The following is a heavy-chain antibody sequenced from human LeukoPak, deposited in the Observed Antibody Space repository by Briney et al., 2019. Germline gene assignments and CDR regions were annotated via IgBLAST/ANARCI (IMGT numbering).Heavy chain of an antibody. V-gene: IGHV1-8*03. D-gene: IGHD7-27*01. CDR2: MNPNSGNT. CDR3: ANLGLFRGPRNDAFDI. CDR1: GYTFTSYD. Sequence: RASVKVSCKASGYTFTSYDINWVRQATGQGLEWMGWMNPNSGNTGYAQKFQGRVTITRNTSISTAYMELSSLRSEDTAVYYCANLGLFRGPRNDAFDIWGQGTMVTVSS. J-gene: IGHJ3*02.